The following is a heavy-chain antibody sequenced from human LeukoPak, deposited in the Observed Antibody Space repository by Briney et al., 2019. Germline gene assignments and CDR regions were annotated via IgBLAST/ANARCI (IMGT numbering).Heavy chain of an antibody. CDR3: ATTRVHFVVVTAIDAFDV. CDR2: IYPGDSDT. J-gene: IGHJ3*01. Sequence: GESLKISCKVSGYNVSTYWIGWVRQMPGKGLEWVGIIYPGDSDTRCSPSFQGQVTITADRSVGTAYLQWGSLKASDTAMYYCATTRVHFVVVTAIDAFDVWGQGTMVTVSS. D-gene: IGHD2-21*02. V-gene: IGHV5-51*01. CDR1: GYNVSTYW.